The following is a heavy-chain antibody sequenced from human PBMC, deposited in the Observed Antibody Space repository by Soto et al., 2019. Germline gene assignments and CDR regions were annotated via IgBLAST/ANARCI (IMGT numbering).Heavy chain of an antibody. D-gene: IGHD5-12*01. Sequence: QVQLVQSGAEVKKPGASVKVSCKASGYTFTRSGITWVRQAPGQGLEWMGWISTYNGDTNYAQTFQGRVTMTPVTSPGTVYMELRSLRSDDTAVYYCAREGVAPYYYYGMDVWGQGTPVTVSS. CDR2: ISTYNGDT. J-gene: IGHJ6*02. CDR3: AREGVAPYYYYGMDV. CDR1: GYTFTRSG. V-gene: IGHV1-18*01.